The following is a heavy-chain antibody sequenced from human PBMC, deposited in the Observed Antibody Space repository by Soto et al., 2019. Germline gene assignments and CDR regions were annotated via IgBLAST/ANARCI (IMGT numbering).Heavy chain of an antibody. CDR3: ARSYDGEYGGMDV. J-gene: IGHJ6*02. Sequence: PSETLSLTCTVSGGSISSYYWSWIRQPPGKGLEWIGYIYYSGSTNYNPSLKSRITISVDTSKNQFSLKLSSVTAADTAVYYCARSYDGEYGGMDVWGQGTTVTVSS. CDR2: IYYSGST. CDR1: GGSISSYY. D-gene: IGHD3-10*01. V-gene: IGHV4-59*01.